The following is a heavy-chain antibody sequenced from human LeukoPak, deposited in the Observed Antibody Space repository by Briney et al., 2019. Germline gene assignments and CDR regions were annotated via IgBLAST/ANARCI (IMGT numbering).Heavy chain of an antibody. CDR1: GFTFSSYE. CDR3: ARLSGYEKGYVYDI. V-gene: IGHV3-48*03. Sequence: GGSLRLSCVASGFTFSSYEMNWVRQAPGEGLEWVSYISSSDSGDSTIYYADSVKGRFTISRDDAKNSLYLQMNSLRAEDTAVYYCARLSGYEKGYVYDIWGQGTMVTVSS. D-gene: IGHD5-12*01. J-gene: IGHJ3*02. CDR2: ISSSDSGDSTI.